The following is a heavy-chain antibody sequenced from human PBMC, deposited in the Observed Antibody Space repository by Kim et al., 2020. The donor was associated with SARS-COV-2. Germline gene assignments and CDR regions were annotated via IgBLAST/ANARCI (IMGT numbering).Heavy chain of an antibody. V-gene: IGHV1-69*04. J-gene: IGHJ4*02. D-gene: IGHD3-22*01. CDR3: ARASFFYDSSGYHFDY. Sequence: KVPGRGTITADKSTSTAYMELSSLRSEDTAVYYCARASFFYDSSGYHFDYWGQGTLVTVSS.